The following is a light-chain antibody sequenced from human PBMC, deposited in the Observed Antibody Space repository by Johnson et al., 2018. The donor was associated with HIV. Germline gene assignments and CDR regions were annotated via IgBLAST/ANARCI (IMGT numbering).Light chain of an antibody. J-gene: IGLJ1*01. Sequence: QSVLTQPPSVSAAPGQKVTISCSGSTSNIGNNYVSWYQQLPGTAPKLVMHENNKRPSGIPDRFSGSKSGTSATLGITGLQTGDEADYYCGTWDSSLSAGCYVFGTGTKVTVL. CDR1: TSNIGNNY. V-gene: IGLV1-51*02. CDR3: GTWDSSLSAGCYV. CDR2: ENN.